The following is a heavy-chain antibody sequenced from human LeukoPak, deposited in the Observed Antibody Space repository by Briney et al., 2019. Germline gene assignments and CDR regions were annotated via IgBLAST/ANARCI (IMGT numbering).Heavy chain of an antibody. V-gene: IGHV4-39*01. D-gene: IGHD3-10*01. CDR2: IYFSGNT. J-gene: IGHJ6*03. CDR1: GGSIRSNSYY. CDR3: ATGSSRYYYYMDV. Sequence: SETLSLTCTVSGGSIRSNSYYWGWIRQPPGKGLEWTGSIYFSGNTYYNPSLKSRVTISVDTSKNQFSLKLSSVTAADTAVYYCATGSSRYYYYMDVWGKGTTVTVSS.